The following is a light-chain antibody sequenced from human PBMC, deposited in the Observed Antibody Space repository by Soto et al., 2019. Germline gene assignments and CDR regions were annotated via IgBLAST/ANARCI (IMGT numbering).Light chain of an antibody. CDR3: GSWDSRLRDYV. CDR2: DDN. Sequence: QSVLTQPPSVSAAPGQKVTISCSGSSSNIGGNSVSWYQQLPGTAPKLLIYDDNKRPSGIPDRFSGSKYGTSATLGITGFQTGDEADYYCGSWDSRLRDYVFGNGTKVTV. CDR1: SSNIGGNS. J-gene: IGLJ1*01. V-gene: IGLV1-51*01.